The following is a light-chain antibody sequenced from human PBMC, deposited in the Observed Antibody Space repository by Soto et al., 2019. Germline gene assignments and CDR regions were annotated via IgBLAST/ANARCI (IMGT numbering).Light chain of an antibody. CDR3: QQYYTTNT. CDR1: QSVLYSANNKNY. V-gene: IGKV4-1*01. Sequence: DIVMTQSPDSLAVSLGERATINCKSSQSVLYSANNKNYLAWYQQKPGQPPKLLIYWASSRESGVPDRFSGXGSXTXXXXXXXSXQAEDVXXXXXQQYYTTNTFGQGTKLEIK. J-gene: IGKJ2*01. CDR2: WAS.